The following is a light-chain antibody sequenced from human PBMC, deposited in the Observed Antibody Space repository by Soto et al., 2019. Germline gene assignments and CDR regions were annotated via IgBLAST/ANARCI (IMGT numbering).Light chain of an antibody. J-gene: IGLJ2*01. Sequence: QSALTQPASVSGSPGQSITISCTGTSSDVGGYNYVSWYQQHPGKAPKLMXXDXXXXXXGXXNRFSGSKSGNTASLTISGXXXXXXXXXXCSSYTSSSSLGVFGGGTKLTVL. CDR2: DXX. CDR3: SSYTSSSSLGV. V-gene: IGLV2-14*03. CDR1: SSDVGGYNY.